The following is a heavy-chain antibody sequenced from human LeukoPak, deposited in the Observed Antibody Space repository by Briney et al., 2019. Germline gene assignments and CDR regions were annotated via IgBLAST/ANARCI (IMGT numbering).Heavy chain of an antibody. CDR2: INRSGST. D-gene: IGHD3-10*01. J-gene: IGHJ6*02. CDR3: ARGRYYGSGSYSWEYYYYYYGMDV. V-gene: IGHV4-34*01. CDR1: GGSFSGYY. Sequence: SETLSLTCAVYGGSFSGYYWSWIRQPPGKGLDWIGEINRSGSTNYNPSLKSRVTISVDTSKNQFSLKLSSVTAADTDVYYCARGRYYGSGSYSWEYYYYYYGMDVWGQGTTATVSS.